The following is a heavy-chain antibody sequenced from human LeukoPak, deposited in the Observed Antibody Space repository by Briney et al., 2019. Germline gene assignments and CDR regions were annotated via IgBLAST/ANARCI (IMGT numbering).Heavy chain of an antibody. Sequence: PGASVKVSCKAHGNTFTGYHIHWVRQAPGQGLEWMGIINPSIGSTSYAQQFQGRVTMTRDTSTSTVYMELSSLRSEDTAVFYCARDTDYGDYYYGMDVWGQGTTVTVSS. J-gene: IGHJ6*02. V-gene: IGHV1-46*01. CDR3: ARDTDYGDYYYGMDV. CDR1: GNTFTGYH. CDR2: INPSIGST. D-gene: IGHD4-17*01.